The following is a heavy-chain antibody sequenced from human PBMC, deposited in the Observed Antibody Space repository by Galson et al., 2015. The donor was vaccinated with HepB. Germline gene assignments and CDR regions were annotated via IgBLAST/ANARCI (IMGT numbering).Heavy chain of an antibody. CDR2: ISDDGYNK. CDR1: GFTFSSYG. D-gene: IGHD6-6*01. J-gene: IGHJ6*03. CDR3: ANANKDSTSHYDSSYYMDV. V-gene: IGHV3-30*18. Sequence: SLRLSCAASGFTFSSYGMHWVRQAPGKGLEWVAIISDDGYNKYYVDSVKGRFTISRDNSKNTLFLRMNSLRAEDTAMYYCANANKDSTSHYDSSYYMDVWGKGTTVTVSS.